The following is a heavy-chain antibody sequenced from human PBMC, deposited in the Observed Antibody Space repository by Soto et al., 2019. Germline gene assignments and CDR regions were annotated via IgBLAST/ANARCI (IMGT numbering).Heavy chain of an antibody. D-gene: IGHD1-1*01. CDR1: GFTFSSYA. Sequence: EVQLLESGGGLVQPGGSLRLSCAASGFTFSSYAMSWVRQAPGKGLEWVSAISGSGGSTYYADSVKGRFTISRDNSKNTLYLQMNSLRAEDTAVYYCAKDYSNWNDHNNWFDPWGQGTLVTVSS. CDR2: ISGSGGST. J-gene: IGHJ5*02. V-gene: IGHV3-23*01. CDR3: AKDYSNWNDHNNWFDP.